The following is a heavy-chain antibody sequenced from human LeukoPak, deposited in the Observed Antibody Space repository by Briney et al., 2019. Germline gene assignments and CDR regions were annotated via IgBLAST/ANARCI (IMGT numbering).Heavy chain of an antibody. J-gene: IGHJ3*02. V-gene: IGHV3-74*01. CDR1: GFTFSSYW. CDR3: ARSLYNLNYVRVDAFDI. D-gene: IGHD1-7*01. CDR2: INSDGSST. Sequence: PGGSLRLSCAASGFTFSSYWMHWVRQAPGKGLVWVSRINSDGSSTSYADSVKGRFTISRDNAKNTLYLQMNSLRAEDTAVYYCARSLYNLNYVRVDAFDIWGQGTLVTVSS.